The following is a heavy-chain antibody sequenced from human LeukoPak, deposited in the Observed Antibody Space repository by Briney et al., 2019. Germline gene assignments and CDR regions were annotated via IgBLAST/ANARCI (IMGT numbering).Heavy chain of an antibody. CDR3: AKEFREWSCYFDY. D-gene: IGHD3-3*01. J-gene: IGHJ4*02. V-gene: IGHV3-30*02. CDR1: GFIFSTYG. CDR2: IRYDGSHK. Sequence: GGSLRLSCAASGFIFSTYGMHWVRQAPGKGLEWVAFIRYDGSHKYYTDSVKGRFTISRDNSKNTLYLQMNSLRSQDTAVYYCAKEFREWSCYFDYWGQGTLVTVSS.